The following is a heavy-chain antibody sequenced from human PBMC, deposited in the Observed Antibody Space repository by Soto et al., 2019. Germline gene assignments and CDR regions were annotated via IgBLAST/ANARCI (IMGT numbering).Heavy chain of an antibody. V-gene: IGHV1-2*04. CDR2: INPNSGGT. D-gene: IGHD5-12*01. CDR1: GYTFTGYY. Sequence: ASVKVSCKASGYTFTGYYMHWVRQAPGQGLEWMGWINPNSGGTNYAQKFQGWVTMTRDTSISTAYMELSRLRSDDTAVYYCARGRDIAKGYYCYGMDVWGQGTTVTVSS. J-gene: IGHJ6*02. CDR3: ARGRDIAKGYYCYGMDV.